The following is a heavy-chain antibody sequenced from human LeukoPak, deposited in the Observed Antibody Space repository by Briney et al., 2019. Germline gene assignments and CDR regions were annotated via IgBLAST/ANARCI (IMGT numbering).Heavy chain of an antibody. CDR1: GYTFTGYY. J-gene: IGHJ4*02. CDR3: ERDDTMYSSSWPTY. D-gene: IGHD6-13*01. Sequence: ASVKVSCKASGYTFTGYYMHWVRQAPGQGLEWVGWINPNSGGTNYAQKFQGRVTMTRDTSISTAYMELSRLRSDDTAVYYCERDDTMYSSSWPTYWGQGTLVTVSS. V-gene: IGHV1-2*02. CDR2: INPNSGGT.